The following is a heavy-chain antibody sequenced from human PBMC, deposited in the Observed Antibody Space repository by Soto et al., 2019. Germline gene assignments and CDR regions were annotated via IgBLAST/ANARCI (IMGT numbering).Heavy chain of an antibody. J-gene: IGHJ4*02. CDR3: ARWGGISCSGGDCFKKPFDY. CDR2: IIPISGTT. D-gene: IGHD2-21*02. CDR1: GGTFNNYA. V-gene: IGHV1-69*06. Sequence: QVQLVQSGAEVKKPESSVKVSCKPSGGTFNNYAINWVRQAPGQGLEWMGGIIPISGTTKYAQKFQGRVTITGDKSASTAYMDLSSLRSEATAVYYCARWGGISCSGGDCFKKPFDYWGQGTLVTVSS.